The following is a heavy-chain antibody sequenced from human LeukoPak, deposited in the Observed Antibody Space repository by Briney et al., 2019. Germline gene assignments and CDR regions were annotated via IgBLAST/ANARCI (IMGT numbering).Heavy chain of an antibody. CDR2: IWYDGSNK. Sequence: GGSLRLYCAASGFTFSSYGMHWVRQAPGKGLEWVAVIWYDGSNKYYADSVKGRFTISRDNSKNTLYLQMNSLRAEDTAVYYCAKDHRRDGYNFDRYWGQGTLVTVSS. J-gene: IGHJ4*02. D-gene: IGHD5-24*01. CDR1: GFTFSSYG. V-gene: IGHV3-33*06. CDR3: AKDHRRDGYNFDRY.